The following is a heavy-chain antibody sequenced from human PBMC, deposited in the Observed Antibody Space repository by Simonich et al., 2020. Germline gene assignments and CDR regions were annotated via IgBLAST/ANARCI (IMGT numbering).Heavy chain of an antibody. Sequence: QVQLVQSGAEVKKPGASVKVSCKASGYTFTSFAINWWRKATGQGLEWMGWMNPNIGNTGYAQNVQGRDTITRNTSISTAYRELSSLRSEDTAVYYCARARYCSSTSCYNWFDPWGQGTLVTVSS. D-gene: IGHD2-2*01. CDR2: MNPNIGNT. CDR3: ARARYCSSTSCYNWFDP. V-gene: IGHV1-8*03. CDR1: GYTFTSFA. J-gene: IGHJ5*02.